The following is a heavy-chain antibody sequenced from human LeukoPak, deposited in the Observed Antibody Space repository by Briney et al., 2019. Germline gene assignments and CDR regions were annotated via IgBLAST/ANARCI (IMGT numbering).Heavy chain of an antibody. CDR1: GLMFSNYG. V-gene: IGHV3-23*01. Sequence: GGSLRLSCAASGLMFSNYGMNWVRLAPGKGLEWVSGITGSGTTYYADSVKGHFSISRDNSKSTLFLQMNSLRAEDTAVYYCASFHRYYYDSSGYYYWGQGTLVTVSS. CDR3: ASFHRYYYDSSGYYY. J-gene: IGHJ4*02. CDR2: ITGSGTT. D-gene: IGHD3-22*01.